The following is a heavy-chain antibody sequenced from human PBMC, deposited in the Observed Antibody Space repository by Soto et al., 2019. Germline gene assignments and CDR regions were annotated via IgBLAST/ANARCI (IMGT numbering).Heavy chain of an antibody. CDR1: GFTFSSYG. D-gene: IGHD2-15*01. V-gene: IGHV3-30*18. CDR3: AKGLVVVAATNFDY. CDR2: ISYDGSNK. Sequence: QVQLVESGGGVVQPGRSLRLSCAASGFTFSSYGMHWVRQAPGKGLEWVAVISYDGSNKYYADSVKGRFTISRDNSKNTLYLQMNSLRAEDTAVYYCAKGLVVVAATNFDYWGQGTLVTVSS. J-gene: IGHJ4*02.